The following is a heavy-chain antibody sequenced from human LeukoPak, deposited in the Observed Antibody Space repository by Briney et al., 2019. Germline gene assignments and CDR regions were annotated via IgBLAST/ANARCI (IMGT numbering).Heavy chain of an antibody. CDR3: ARSIGQMGKRLPVYWFDS. J-gene: IGHJ5*01. D-gene: IGHD3-16*01. CDR2: INPNSGGT. Sequence: ASVKVSCKASGYTFTGYYMHWVRQAPGQGLEWMGWINPNSGGTNYAQKFQGRVTMTRDTSTSTAYMELSRLRSDDTAVYYCARSIGQMGKRLPVYWFDSWGQGTLVTVSS. V-gene: IGHV1-2*02. CDR1: GYTFTGYY.